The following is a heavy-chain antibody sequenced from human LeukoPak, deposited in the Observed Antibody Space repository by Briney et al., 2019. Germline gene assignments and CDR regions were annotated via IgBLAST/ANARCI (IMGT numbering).Heavy chain of an antibody. Sequence: GGSLRLSCAASGFTLSSYGMSWVRQAPGKGLEWVSGISGSDGSTYHADSVKGRFTISRDVSKNTLYLQMSSLRAEDTAVYYCAKGRIGFDSWGQGTLVTVSS. V-gene: IGHV3-23*01. D-gene: IGHD2-15*01. CDR3: AKGRIGFDS. CDR2: ISGSDGST. J-gene: IGHJ4*02. CDR1: GFTLSSYG.